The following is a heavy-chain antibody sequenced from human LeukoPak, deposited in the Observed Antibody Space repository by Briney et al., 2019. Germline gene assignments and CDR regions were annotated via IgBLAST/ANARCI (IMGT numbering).Heavy chain of an antibody. Sequence: PGGSLRLSCAASGFTFSSYSMNWVRQAPGKGLEWVAVISYDGSNKYYADSVKGRFTISRDNSKNTLYLQMNRLRAEDTAVYYCARELRLSSGYYSSFDYWGQGTLVTVSS. V-gene: IGHV3-30*03. D-gene: IGHD3-22*01. CDR3: ARELRLSSGYYSSFDY. CDR2: ISYDGSNK. J-gene: IGHJ4*02. CDR1: GFTFSSYS.